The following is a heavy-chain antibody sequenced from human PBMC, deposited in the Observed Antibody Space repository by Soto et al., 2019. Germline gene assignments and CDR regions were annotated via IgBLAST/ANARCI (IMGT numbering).Heavy chain of an antibody. D-gene: IGHD6-13*01. Sequence: ASVKVSCKASGYTFTGYYMHWVRQAPGQGLEWMGWINPNSGGTNYAQKFQGRVTMTRDTSISTAYMELSRLRSDDTAVYYCASAKRGSIAAAGTGPFDYWGQGTLVTVSS. CDR3: ASAKRGSIAAAGTGPFDY. V-gene: IGHV1-2*02. J-gene: IGHJ4*02. CDR2: INPNSGGT. CDR1: GYTFTGYY.